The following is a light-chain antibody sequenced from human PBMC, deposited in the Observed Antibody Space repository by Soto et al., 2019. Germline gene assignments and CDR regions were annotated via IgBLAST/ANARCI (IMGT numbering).Light chain of an antibody. Sequence: QSVLAQPASVSGSPGQSITISCTGTSSDVGSYNLVSWYQQHPGKAPKLMSYEDNKRPSGVSNRFSGSKSGNTASLTISGLQAEDEADYYCCSYAGSSSYVFGNGTKLTVL. J-gene: IGLJ1*01. CDR1: SSDVGSYNL. CDR3: CSYAGSSSYV. V-gene: IGLV2-23*01. CDR2: EDN.